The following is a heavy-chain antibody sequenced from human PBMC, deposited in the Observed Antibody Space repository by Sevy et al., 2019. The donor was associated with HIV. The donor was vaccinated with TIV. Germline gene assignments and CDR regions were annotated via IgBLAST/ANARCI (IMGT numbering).Heavy chain of an antibody. D-gene: IGHD2-2*01. J-gene: IGHJ3*01. V-gene: IGHV3-74*01. CDR2: IKTDGSSR. CDR3: AREGDTVLVPTAVDAFDF. CDR1: GFTFSNYW. Sequence: GGSPRLSCAASGFTFSNYWMHWVRQAPGKGLVWVSRIKTDGSSRDSADSVKGRFFISRDNAKNLVYLQVDSLRAEDTAVYYCAREGDTVLVPTAVDAFDFWGQGTMVTVSS.